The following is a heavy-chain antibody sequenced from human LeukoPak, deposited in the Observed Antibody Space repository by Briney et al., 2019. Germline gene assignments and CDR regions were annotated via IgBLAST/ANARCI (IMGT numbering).Heavy chain of an antibody. CDR1: GFTFSSYA. D-gene: IGHD2-2*01. CDR2: ISGSGGST. Sequence: PGGSLRLSCAASGFTFSSYAMSWVRQAPGKGLEWVSVISGSGGSTYYADSVKGRFTISRDNSKNTLYLQMNSLRAEDTAVYYCAKDHSYGVPAAIYYYYYMDVWGKGTTVTISS. J-gene: IGHJ6*03. V-gene: IGHV3-23*01. CDR3: AKDHSYGVPAAIYYYYYMDV.